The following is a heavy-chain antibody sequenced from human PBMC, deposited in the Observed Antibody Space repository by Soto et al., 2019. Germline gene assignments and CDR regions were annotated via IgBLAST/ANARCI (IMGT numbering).Heavy chain of an antibody. CDR1: GGSVSSGSYY. CDR3: ARIAARLDYFDY. Sequence: SETLSLTCTVSGGSVSSGSYYWSWIRQPPGKGLEWIGYIYYSGSTNYNPSLKSRVTISVDTSKNQFSLKLSSVTAADTAVYYCARIAARLDYFDYWGQGTLVTVSS. J-gene: IGHJ4*02. V-gene: IGHV4-61*01. D-gene: IGHD6-6*01. CDR2: IYYSGST.